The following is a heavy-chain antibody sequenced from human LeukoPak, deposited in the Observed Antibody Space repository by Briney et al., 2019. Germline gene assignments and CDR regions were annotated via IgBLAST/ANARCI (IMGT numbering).Heavy chain of an antibody. CDR1: GFSFSSSD. Sequence: GGSLRLSCVASGFSFSSSDMNWVRQAPGKGLEWISCITTSSSTMDYADSVKGRFTISRDNAKNSLYLQMNGLRDEDTAVYYCAKGYSYKPAFDYWGQGTLVTVSS. J-gene: IGHJ4*02. CDR2: ITTSSSTM. CDR3: AKGYSYKPAFDY. V-gene: IGHV3-48*02. D-gene: IGHD5-18*01.